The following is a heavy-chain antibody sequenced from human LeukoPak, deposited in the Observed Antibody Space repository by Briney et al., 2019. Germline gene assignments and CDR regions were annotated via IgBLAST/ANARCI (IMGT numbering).Heavy chain of an antibody. J-gene: IGHJ4*02. Sequence: TGGSLRLSCAASGFTFSSYSMNWVRQAPGKGLEWVSSISSSSYIYYADSVKGRFTISRDNAKNSLYLQMNSLRAEDTAVYYCARDGPGIAAAGRKFFDYWGQGTLVTVSS. CDR2: ISSSSYI. V-gene: IGHV3-21*01. D-gene: IGHD6-13*01. CDR3: ARDGPGIAAAGRKFFDY. CDR1: GFTFSSYS.